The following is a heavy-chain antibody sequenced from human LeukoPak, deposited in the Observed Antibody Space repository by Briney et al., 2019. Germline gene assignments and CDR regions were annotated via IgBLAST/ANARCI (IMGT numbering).Heavy chain of an antibody. CDR2: INHSGST. D-gene: IGHD2/OR15-2a*01. J-gene: IGHJ6*03. CDR3: ATLIPFQYYYYYYKDV. Sequence: SETLSLTCAVYGGSFSGYYWSWIRQPPGKGLEWIGEINHSGSTNYNPSLKSRVTISVDTSKNQFSLKLSSVTAADTAVYYCATLIPFQYYYYYYKDVWGKGTTVTVSS. V-gene: IGHV4-34*01. CDR1: GGSFSGYY.